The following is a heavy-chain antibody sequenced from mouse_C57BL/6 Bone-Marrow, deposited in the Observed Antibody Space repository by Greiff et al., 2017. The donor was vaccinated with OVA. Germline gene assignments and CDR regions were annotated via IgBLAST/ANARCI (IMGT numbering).Heavy chain of an antibody. J-gene: IGHJ4*01. V-gene: IGHV5-2*01. CDR1: EYEFPSHD. D-gene: IGHD1-1*01. CDR2: INSNGGST. Sequence: EVQLQESGGGLVQPGESLKLSCESNEYEFPSHDMSWVRKTPEKRLELVAAINSNGGSTYYPDTMERRFIISRDNTKKTLYLQMSSLRSEDTALYYCARHSHITTVVATDYYAMDYWGQGTSVTVSS. CDR3: ARHSHITTVVATDYYAMDY.